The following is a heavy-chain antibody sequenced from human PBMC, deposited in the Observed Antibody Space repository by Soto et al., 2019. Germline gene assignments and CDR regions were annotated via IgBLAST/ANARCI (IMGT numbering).Heavy chain of an antibody. J-gene: IGHJ4*02. CDR3: ARGFGQSNY. Sequence: EVQLLESGGGLVQPGGSLRLSCGVSGFTFNDFEMNWVRQAPGKGPEWLAYIDGSGATKKYADSVRGRFTISRDNPNNSLFLQMSSLSAADTAIYYCARGFGQSNYWGQGTLVSVSS. CDR2: IDGSGATK. D-gene: IGHD3-10*01. CDR1: GFTFNDFE. V-gene: IGHV3-48*03.